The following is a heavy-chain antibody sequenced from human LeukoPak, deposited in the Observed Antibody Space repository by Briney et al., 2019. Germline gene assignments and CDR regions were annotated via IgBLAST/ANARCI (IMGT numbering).Heavy chain of an antibody. CDR1: GGSISIYY. Sequence: SETLSLTCTVSGGSISIYYWSWIRQPPGKVLEWIGYIYYSGSTNYNPSLKSRVTISVDTSKNQFSLKLSSVTAADTAVYYCAREGYDFWSGYPYFDYWGQGTLVTVSS. CDR3: AREGYDFWSGYPYFDY. CDR2: IYYSGST. D-gene: IGHD3-3*01. J-gene: IGHJ4*02. V-gene: IGHV4-59*01.